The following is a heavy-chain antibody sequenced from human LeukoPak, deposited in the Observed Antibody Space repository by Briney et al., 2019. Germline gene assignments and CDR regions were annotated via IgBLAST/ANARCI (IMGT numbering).Heavy chain of an antibody. J-gene: IGHJ4*02. D-gene: IGHD6-19*01. CDR2: IIPMFGIA. CDR3: ARDRPYTGGWRGFDY. Sequence: GASVKVSCKASGGTFSRYAISWARQAPGQGLEWMGGIIPMFGIANYAQKFQGRVTITADESTSTAYMELSSLRSEDTAVYYCARDRPYTGGWRGFDYWGQGTLVTVS. V-gene: IGHV1-69*13. CDR1: GGTFSRYA.